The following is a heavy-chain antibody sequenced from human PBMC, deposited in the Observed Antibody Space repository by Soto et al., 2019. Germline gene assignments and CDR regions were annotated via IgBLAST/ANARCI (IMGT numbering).Heavy chain of an antibody. CDR3: AGGGAEQLAGPHYYYYYMDV. V-gene: IGHV1-69*02. D-gene: IGHD6-6*01. Sequence: QVQLVQSGAEVKKPGSSVKVSCKASGGTFSSYTISWVRQAPGQGLEWMGRIIPSLGIANYAQKFQGRVTITADKPTSTAYMELSSLRSEDTAVYYCAGGGAEQLAGPHYYYYYMDVWGKGTTVTVSS. J-gene: IGHJ6*03. CDR1: GGTFSSYT. CDR2: IIPSLGIA.